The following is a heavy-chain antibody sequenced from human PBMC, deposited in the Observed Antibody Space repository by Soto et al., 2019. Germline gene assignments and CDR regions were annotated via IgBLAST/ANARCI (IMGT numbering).Heavy chain of an antibody. J-gene: IGHJ4*02. CDR3: AIDRYSSGWYDFDY. D-gene: IGHD6-19*01. V-gene: IGHV3-33*01. Sequence: QVQLVESGGGVVQPGRSLRLSCAASGFTFSSYGMHWVRQAPGKGLEWVAVIWYDGSNKYYADPVKGRFTISRDNSKNTPYLQMNGLGAEDTAVYYCAIDRYSSGWYDFDYWGQGTLVTVSS. CDR2: IWYDGSNK. CDR1: GFTFSSYG.